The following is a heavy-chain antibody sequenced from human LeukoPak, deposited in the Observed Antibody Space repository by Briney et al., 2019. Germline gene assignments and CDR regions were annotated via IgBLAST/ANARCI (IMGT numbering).Heavy chain of an antibody. D-gene: IGHD1-26*01. CDR1: GFTFSDHY. V-gene: IGHV3-72*01. Sequence: GGSLRLSCAASGFTFSDHYMDWVRQAPGKGLEWVGRIRNKDNSYTTEYAASVKGRFTISRDDSKNLLYLQMNSLKTEDTAVYYCTWDYYFDYWGQGTLVTVSS. CDR2: IRNKDNSYTT. J-gene: IGHJ4*02. CDR3: TWDYYFDY.